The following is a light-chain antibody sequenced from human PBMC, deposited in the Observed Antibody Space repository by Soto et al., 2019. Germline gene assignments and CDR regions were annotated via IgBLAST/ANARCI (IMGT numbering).Light chain of an antibody. CDR2: DAS. Sequence: EVVLTQSPATLSLSPGERATLSCRASQGISSFLAWYQQKPGQAPRLLIYDASNRATGVPVRFSGSGSGRDFTLTISSLEPEDFAVYYCQQRSDWPPITFGQGTRLEIK. V-gene: IGKV3-11*02. J-gene: IGKJ5*01. CDR3: QQRSDWPPIT. CDR1: QGISSF.